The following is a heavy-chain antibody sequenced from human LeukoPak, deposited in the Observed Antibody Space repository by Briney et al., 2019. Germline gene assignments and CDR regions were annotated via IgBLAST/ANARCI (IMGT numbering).Heavy chain of an antibody. D-gene: IGHD3-10*01. CDR3: VRDYYGSGDY. CDR1: GFTFSLYW. J-gene: IGHJ4*02. CDR2: IKEDGSEK. V-gene: IGHV3-7*04. Sequence: GSLRLSCAASGFTFSLYWMSWVRQAPGKGLEWVADIKEDGSEKYYVDSVRGRFTISRGNAKNSLFLQMNSLRAEDTAVYYCVRDYYGSGDYWGQGTLVTVSS.